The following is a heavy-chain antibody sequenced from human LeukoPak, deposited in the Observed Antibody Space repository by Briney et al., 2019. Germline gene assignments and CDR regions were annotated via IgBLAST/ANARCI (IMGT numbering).Heavy chain of an antibody. V-gene: IGHV5-51*01. CDR3: VRRGGNEFDY. Sequence: GESLKISCKTSGYSFSNYWIGWVRQVPGRDLEWMAIIYPGDSDTKYSPSFQGQVTISADRSISTAYLQWSSLKASDVAMYYCVRRGGNEFDYWGQGTLVTVSS. CDR1: GYSFSNYW. CDR2: IYPGDSDT. J-gene: IGHJ4*02. D-gene: IGHD6-25*01.